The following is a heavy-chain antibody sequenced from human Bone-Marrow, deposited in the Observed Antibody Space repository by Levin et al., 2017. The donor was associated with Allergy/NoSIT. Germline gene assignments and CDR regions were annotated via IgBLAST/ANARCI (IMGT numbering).Heavy chain of an antibody. CDR2: ISSSGSTI. CDR3: ASQFTTKGLRYFDL. CDR1: GFTFSSYE. V-gene: IGHV3-48*03. J-gene: IGHJ2*01. Sequence: SCAASGFTFSSYEMNWVRQAPGKGLEWVSYISSSGSTIYYADSVKGRFTISRDNAKNSLYLQMNSLRAEDTAVYYCASQFTTKGLRYFDLWGRGTLVTVSS. D-gene: IGHD1-1*01.